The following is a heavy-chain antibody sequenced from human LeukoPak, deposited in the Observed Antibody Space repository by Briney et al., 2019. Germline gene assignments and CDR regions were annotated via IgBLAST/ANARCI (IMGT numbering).Heavy chain of an antibody. V-gene: IGHV4-38-2*02. D-gene: IGHD3-10*01. J-gene: IGHJ4*02. CDR3: AKHYMGSSYNHGLDC. CDR1: GYSISSGYH. Sequence: SETLSLTCTVSGYSISSGYHWGWIRPAPGKGLEWIGSIYYSGTTYYNPSLKSRVTISVDTSKNQFSLKLSSVTAADTALYYCAKHYMGSSYNHGLDCWGQGTLVTVSS. CDR2: IYYSGTT.